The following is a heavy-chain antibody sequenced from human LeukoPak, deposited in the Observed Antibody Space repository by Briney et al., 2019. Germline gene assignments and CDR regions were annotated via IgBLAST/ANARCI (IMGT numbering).Heavy chain of an antibody. D-gene: IGHD4-17*01. V-gene: IGHV1-46*04. Sequence: EASVKVSFKASGYTFTTYYMHWVRQAPGQGLEWMGIINPTGGGTTYAQKLQGRVTMTRDTSTSTVLMELSSLRSEDTAVYYCARGNPTHYGDYLYYFDYWGQGTLVTVSS. J-gene: IGHJ4*02. CDR1: GYTFTTYY. CDR3: ARGNPTHYGDYLYYFDY. CDR2: INPTGGGT.